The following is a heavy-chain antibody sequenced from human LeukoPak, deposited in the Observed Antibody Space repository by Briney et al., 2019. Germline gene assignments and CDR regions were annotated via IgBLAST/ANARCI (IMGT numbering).Heavy chain of an antibody. CDR2: INGDGSST. D-gene: IGHD3-16*01. Sequence: GGSLRLSCEASGFTFSSYWMHWVRQIPGKGLVWVSRINGDGSSTSYADSVKGRFTISRDNAKNTLYLQMNSLRAEDSAVYYCASAYYHYYFDYWGQGTLVTVSS. J-gene: IGHJ4*02. CDR3: ASAYYHYYFDY. CDR1: GFTFSSYW. V-gene: IGHV3-74*01.